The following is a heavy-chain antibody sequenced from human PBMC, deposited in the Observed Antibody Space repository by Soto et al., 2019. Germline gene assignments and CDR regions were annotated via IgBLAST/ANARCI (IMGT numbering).Heavy chain of an antibody. CDR3: ARVVSHVPDY. V-gene: IGHV5-51*03. CDR2: IYPGDSDT. D-gene: IGHD2-15*01. Sequence: EVQLVQSGAEVKKPGESLKISCKGSGYSFASYWIGWVRQMPGKGLEGMGMIYPGDSDTRYSPSFQGQVAFSADKSISTAYLQGSSLKASDTAVYYCARVVSHVPDYWGQGTLVTVSS. CDR1: GYSFASYW. J-gene: IGHJ4*02.